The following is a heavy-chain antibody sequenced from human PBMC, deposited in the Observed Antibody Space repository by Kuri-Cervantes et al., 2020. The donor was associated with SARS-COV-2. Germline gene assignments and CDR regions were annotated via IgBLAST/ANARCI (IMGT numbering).Heavy chain of an antibody. Sequence: ASVKVSCKASGYTFSSYGISWVRQAPGQGLEWMGWISAYNGNTNYAQKLHGRVTMTTDTSTSTAYMELRSLRSDDTAVYYCARSYSSSRELDYWGQGTLVTVSS. CDR2: ISAYNGNT. V-gene: IGHV1-18*01. D-gene: IGHD6-13*01. CDR3: ARSYSSSRELDY. CDR1: GYTFSSYG. J-gene: IGHJ4*02.